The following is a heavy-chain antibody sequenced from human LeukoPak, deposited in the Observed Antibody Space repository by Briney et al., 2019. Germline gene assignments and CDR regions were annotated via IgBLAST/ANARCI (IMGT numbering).Heavy chain of an antibody. CDR3: ARVAKDIVVVPAATGINWFDP. J-gene: IGHJ5*02. D-gene: IGHD2-2*01. CDR1: GGTFSSYA. CDR2: IIPILGIA. V-gene: IGHV1-69*04. Sequence: GASVKVSCKASGGTFSSYAISWVRQAPGQGLEWMGRIIPILGIANYAQKFQGRVTITADKSTSTAYMELRSLRSDDTAVYYCARVAKDIVVVPAATGINWFDPWGQGTLVTVSS.